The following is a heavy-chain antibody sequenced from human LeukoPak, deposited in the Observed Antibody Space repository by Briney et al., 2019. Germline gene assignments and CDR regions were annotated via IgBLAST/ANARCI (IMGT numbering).Heavy chain of an antibody. Sequence: GGSLRLSCAASGFTFSRYAMTWVRQTPGKGLEWVSGIDPSGGGTYYTDSVRGRLSISRDNSKNTLFLQMNSLRAEDTAAYYCAKISPLDYGGKPWALDIWGQGTMVTVSS. V-gene: IGHV3-23*01. D-gene: IGHD4-23*01. J-gene: IGHJ3*02. CDR2: IDPSGGGT. CDR1: GFTFSRYA. CDR3: AKISPLDYGGKPWALDI.